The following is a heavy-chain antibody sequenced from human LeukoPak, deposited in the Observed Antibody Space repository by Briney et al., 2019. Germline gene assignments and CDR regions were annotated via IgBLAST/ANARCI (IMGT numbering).Heavy chain of an antibody. CDR3: ARRSTTVTTPYYFDY. CDR1: GYSFTSYW. CDR2: IYPGDSGT. V-gene: IGHV5-51*01. D-gene: IGHD4-17*01. Sequence: GESLKISCKGSGYSFTSYWIGWVRQVPGKGLEWMGIIYPGDSGTRYSPSFQGQVTFSADKSISTAYLQWSSLKASDTAMYYCARRSTTVTTPYYFDYWGQGTLVTVSS. J-gene: IGHJ4*02.